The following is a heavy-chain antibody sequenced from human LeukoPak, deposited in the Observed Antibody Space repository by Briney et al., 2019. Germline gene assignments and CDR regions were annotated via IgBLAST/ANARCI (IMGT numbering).Heavy chain of an antibody. CDR3: ARDRNVPVRGKNYYYYGMDV. CDR1: GFTFSSYE. Sequence: GGSLRLSCAASGFTFSSYEMNWVRQAPGKGLEWVSYISCSGSTIYYADSVKGRFTISRDNAKNSLYLQMNSLRAEDTAVYYCARDRNVPVRGKNYYYYGMDVWGQGTTVTVSS. D-gene: IGHD1-1*01. J-gene: IGHJ6*02. CDR2: ISCSGSTI. V-gene: IGHV3-48*03.